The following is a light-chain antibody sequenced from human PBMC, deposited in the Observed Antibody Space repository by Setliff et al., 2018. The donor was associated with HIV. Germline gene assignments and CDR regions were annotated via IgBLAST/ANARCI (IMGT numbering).Light chain of an antibody. Sequence: SYALTQPPSVSVAPGKTARITCGGNNIGIKSVHWYQQKPGQAPVLVVYDDSDRPSGIPERFSGSKSGNTATLTISRVDAGDEADYYCQVWDSSSDHYVFGTGTKVTVL. CDR1: NIGIKS. CDR2: DDS. CDR3: QVWDSSSDHYV. V-gene: IGLV3-21*01. J-gene: IGLJ1*01.